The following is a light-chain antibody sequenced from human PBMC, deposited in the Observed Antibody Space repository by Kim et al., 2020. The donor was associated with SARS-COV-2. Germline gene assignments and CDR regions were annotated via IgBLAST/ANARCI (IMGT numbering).Light chain of an antibody. Sequence: SPGDRATLSCRASQTISGSYLAWYQQKPGQALRLLIYGASSRTTDIPRRFSGSGSGTDFTLTISRLEPEDFGVYYCQQYGASPWTFGQGTKVDIK. CDR1: QTISGSY. J-gene: IGKJ1*01. CDR3: QQYGASPWT. V-gene: IGKV3-20*01. CDR2: GAS.